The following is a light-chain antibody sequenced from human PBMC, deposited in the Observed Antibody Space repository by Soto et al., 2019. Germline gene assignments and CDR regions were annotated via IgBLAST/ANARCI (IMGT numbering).Light chain of an antibody. J-gene: IGLJ3*02. CDR1: SSDVGAYNY. CDR3: SSYTSSTTWV. CDR2: EVS. V-gene: IGLV2-14*01. Sequence: QSALTQPASVSGSPGQSITISCTGTSSDVGAYNYVSWYQQHPGKAPKLMIYEVSYRPSGVSDRFSGSGSGNTASLTISGLQAEDESDYYCSSYTSSTTWVFGGGTKVTVL.